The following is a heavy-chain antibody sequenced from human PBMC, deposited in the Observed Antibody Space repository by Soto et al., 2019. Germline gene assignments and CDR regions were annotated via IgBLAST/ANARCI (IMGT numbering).Heavy chain of an antibody. CDR1: GYSITSPNW. V-gene: IGHV4-28*01. J-gene: IGHJ6*02. Sequence: ASETRSLTCALSGYSITSPNWWRWILSPTGRGLEWLGKIYYSARTYCNPSRKSRVTMALDTTNNQFSQKLSSVCALATAVYYCARTEYGDCGENYYYYGMDVWGQGTTVIVS. D-gene: IGHD4-17*01. CDR3: ARTEYGDCGENYYYYGMDV. CDR2: IYYSART.